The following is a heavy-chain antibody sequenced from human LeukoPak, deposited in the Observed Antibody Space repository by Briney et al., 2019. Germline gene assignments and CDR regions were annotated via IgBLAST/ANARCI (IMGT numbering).Heavy chain of an antibody. J-gene: IGHJ5*02. V-gene: IGHV4-59*01. CDR3: ARALIDFWSGPRGGFDP. CDR1: GGSISSYY. CDR2: IYYSGST. Sequence: SETLSLTCTVSGGSISSYYWSWIRQPPGKGLEWIGYIYYSGSTNYNPSLKSRVTISVDTSKNQFSPKLSSVTAADTAVYYCARALIDFWSGPRGGFDPWGQGTLVTVSS. D-gene: IGHD3-3*01.